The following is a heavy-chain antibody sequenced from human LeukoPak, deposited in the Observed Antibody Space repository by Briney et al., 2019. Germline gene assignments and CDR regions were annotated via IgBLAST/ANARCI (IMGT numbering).Heavy chain of an antibody. CDR2: IYYSGST. V-gene: IGHV4-39*01. Sequence: SETLSLTCTVSGGSISSSSYYWGWIRQPPGKGLEWIGSIYYSGSTYYNPSLKSRVTISVDTSKNQFSLKLSSVTAADTAVYYCARQDIVGATSVDYWGQGTLVTVSS. CDR3: ARQDIVGATSVDY. J-gene: IGHJ4*02. CDR1: GGSISSSSYY. D-gene: IGHD1-26*01.